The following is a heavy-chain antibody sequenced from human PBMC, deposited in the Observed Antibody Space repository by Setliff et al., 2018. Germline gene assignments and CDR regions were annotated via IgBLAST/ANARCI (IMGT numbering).Heavy chain of an antibody. CDR3: ARKGLDYSLHFDY. Sequence: SVKVSCKTSRGTFSNYAISWVRQAPGQGLEWMGGTTPIFTTANYAQKFQGRVTMTTDTSTSTAYMELRSLRSDDTAVYYCARKGLDYSLHFDYWGQGTLVTVSS. V-gene: IGHV1-69*05. CDR2: TTPIFTTA. J-gene: IGHJ4*02. CDR1: RGTFSNYA. D-gene: IGHD5-18*01.